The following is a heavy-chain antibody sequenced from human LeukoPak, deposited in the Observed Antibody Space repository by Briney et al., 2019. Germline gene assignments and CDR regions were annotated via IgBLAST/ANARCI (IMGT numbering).Heavy chain of an antibody. V-gene: IGHV3-30*18. D-gene: IGHD1-26*01. Sequence: PGGSLRLSCAASGFTFSSYGMHWVRQAPGKGLEWVAVISYDGSNKYYADSVKGRFTISRDNSKNTLYLQMNSLRAEDTAVYYCAKAQSKWELERGGMDVWGQGTTVTVSS. CDR2: ISYDGSNK. J-gene: IGHJ6*02. CDR3: AKAQSKWELERGGMDV. CDR1: GFTFSSYG.